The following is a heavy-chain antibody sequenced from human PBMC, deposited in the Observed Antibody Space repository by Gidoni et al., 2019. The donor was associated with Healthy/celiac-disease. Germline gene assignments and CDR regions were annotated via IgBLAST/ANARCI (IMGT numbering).Heavy chain of an antibody. CDR1: GFTFSSYA. D-gene: IGHD2-15*01. J-gene: IGHJ5*02. Sequence: EVQLLESGGGLVQPGGSLRLSCAASGFTFSSYAMSWVRQAPGQGLEWVSAISGSGGSTYYADSVKGRFTISRDNSKNTLYLQMNSLRAEDTAVYYCAKTRGISGWFDPWGQGTLVTVSS. CDR3: AKTRGISGWFDP. CDR2: ISGSGGST. V-gene: IGHV3-23*01.